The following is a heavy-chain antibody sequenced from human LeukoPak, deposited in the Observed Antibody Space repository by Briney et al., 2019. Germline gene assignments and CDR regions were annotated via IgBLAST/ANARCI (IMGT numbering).Heavy chain of an antibody. J-gene: IGHJ4*02. CDR2: IIPIVGTA. Sequence: SVKVSCKASGGTFSSYAISWVRQAPGKGLEWMGGIIPIVGTANYAQKFQGRVTITTDESTSTAYMELSSLRSEDTAVYYCARALGYSYGYSWYFDYWGQGTLVTVSS. CDR1: GGTFSSYA. CDR3: ARALGYSYGYSWYFDY. V-gene: IGHV1-69*05. D-gene: IGHD5-18*01.